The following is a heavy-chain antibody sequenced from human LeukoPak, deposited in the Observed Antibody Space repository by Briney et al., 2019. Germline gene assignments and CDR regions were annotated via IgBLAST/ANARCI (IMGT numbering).Heavy chain of an antibody. V-gene: IGHV3-30*04. CDR1: GFTFTTDP. J-gene: IGHJ4*02. CDR2: LSYDGTDW. Sequence: GGSLRLSCAASGFTFTTDPMHWVRQTPGKGLEWLGVLSYDGTDWYYADSVRGRFTISRDNSKKTLYLQMNSLTREDTAVYYCARGTPAVAGIDYWGLGTLVIVSS. D-gene: IGHD6-19*01. CDR3: ARGTPAVAGIDY.